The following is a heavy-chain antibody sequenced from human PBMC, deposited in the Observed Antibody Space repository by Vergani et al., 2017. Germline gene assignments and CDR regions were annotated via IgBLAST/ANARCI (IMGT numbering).Heavy chain of an antibody. J-gene: IGHJ4*02. V-gene: IGHV4-34*01. CDR1: GGSFSGYY. Sequence: QVQLQQWGAGLLKPSETLSLTCAVYGGSFSGYYWSWIRQPPGKGLEWIGEINHSGSTNYKQSLKCRVTISVDTSKTQFSLKLSSVTAADTAVYYCAGGRKWPNVRAPFDYWAEGALVTGSS. D-gene: IGHD2-8*01. CDR2: INHSGST. CDR3: AGGRKWPNVRAPFDY.